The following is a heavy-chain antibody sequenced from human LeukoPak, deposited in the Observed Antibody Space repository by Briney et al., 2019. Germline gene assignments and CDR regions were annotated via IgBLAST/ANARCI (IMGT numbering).Heavy chain of an antibody. CDR1: GFTFSDYY. Sequence: GGSLRLSCAGSGFTFSDYYMRWLRQPPAKGLEWVSYTSTSSSYRNYAGSVQGRFTISRDNAKNSLYLQMNSLRAEDTAVYYCATITGITPDDYDAFDIWGQGTTVTVSS. CDR3: ATITGITPDDYDAFDI. J-gene: IGHJ3*02. CDR2: TSTSSSYR. D-gene: IGHD1-20*01. V-gene: IGHV3-11*06.